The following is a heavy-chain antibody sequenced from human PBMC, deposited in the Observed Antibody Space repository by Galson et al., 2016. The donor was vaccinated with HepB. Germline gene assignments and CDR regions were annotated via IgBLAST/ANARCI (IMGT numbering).Heavy chain of an antibody. V-gene: IGHV1-18*01. CDR1: GYTFRNYG. CDR3: ARDPRFLEWLFPEDYYGMDV. Sequence: SVKVSCKASGYTFRNYGINWVRQAPGQGLEWMGWISAYNGNTNYAQNLQGRVTMTTDTSPSTAYMELRSLRSDDTAVYYCARDPRFLEWLFPEDYYGMDVWGHGTTVTVSS. D-gene: IGHD3-3*01. CDR2: ISAYNGNT. J-gene: IGHJ6*02.